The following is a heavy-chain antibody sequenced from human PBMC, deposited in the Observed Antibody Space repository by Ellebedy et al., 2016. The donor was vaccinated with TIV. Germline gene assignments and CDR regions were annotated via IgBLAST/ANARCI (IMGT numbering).Heavy chain of an antibody. CDR3: AKDVRYTTGWGGALDI. Sequence: GESLKISCVASGFTFGGHAMKWVRQAPGKGLEWVSSIRSRAYTTHYADSVKGRFTISRDNSRNTLYLQMNSLRGEDTAVYFCAKDVRYTTGWGGALDIWGQGAMVTVSS. CDR2: IRSRAYTT. J-gene: IGHJ3*02. D-gene: IGHD2-8*02. CDR1: GFTFGGHA. V-gene: IGHV3-23*01.